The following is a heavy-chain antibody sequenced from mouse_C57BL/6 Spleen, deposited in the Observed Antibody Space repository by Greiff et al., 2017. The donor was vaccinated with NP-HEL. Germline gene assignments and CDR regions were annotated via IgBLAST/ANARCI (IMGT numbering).Heavy chain of an antibody. CDR2: IDPETGGT. Sequence: VQLVESGAELVRPGASVTLSCKASGYTFTDYEMHWVKQTPVHGLEWIGAIDPETGGTAYNQKFKGKAILTADKSSSTAYMELRSLTSEDSAVYYCTREGGLYYYGSSYWLAYWGQGTLVTVSA. D-gene: IGHD1-1*01. CDR1: GYTFTDYE. V-gene: IGHV1-15*01. CDR3: TREGGLYYYGSSYWLAY. J-gene: IGHJ3*01.